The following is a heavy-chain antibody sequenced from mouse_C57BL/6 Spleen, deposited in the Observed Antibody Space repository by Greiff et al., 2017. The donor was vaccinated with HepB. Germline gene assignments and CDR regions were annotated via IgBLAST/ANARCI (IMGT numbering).Heavy chain of an antibody. CDR3: ARSDLYDGYFYAMDY. CDR1: GYTFTSYW. Sequence: QVQLQQPGAELVKPGASVKLSCKASGYTFTSYWMQWVKQRPGQGLEWIGEIDPSDSYTNYNQKFKGKATLTVDTSSSTAYMQLSSLTSEDSAVYYCARSDLYDGYFYAMDYWGQGTSVTVSS. V-gene: IGHV1-50*01. J-gene: IGHJ4*01. D-gene: IGHD2-3*01. CDR2: IDPSDSYT.